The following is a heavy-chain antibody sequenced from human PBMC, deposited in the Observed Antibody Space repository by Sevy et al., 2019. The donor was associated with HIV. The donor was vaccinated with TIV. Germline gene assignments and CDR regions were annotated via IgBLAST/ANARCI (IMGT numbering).Heavy chain of an antibody. D-gene: IGHD6-19*01. CDR1: GFTVNDKY. J-gene: IGHJ4*02. CDR3: VSLFLWCRSGWSYFDY. CDR2: IFSSGST. Sequence: GGSLRLSCAISGFTVNDKYIIWVRQAPGKGLEWVSVIFSSGSTYYADSAKGRFTISRDNSKNTVDLQMNSVRAEDTAVYYCVSLFLWCRSGWSYFDYWGQGTLVTVSS. V-gene: IGHV3-66*02.